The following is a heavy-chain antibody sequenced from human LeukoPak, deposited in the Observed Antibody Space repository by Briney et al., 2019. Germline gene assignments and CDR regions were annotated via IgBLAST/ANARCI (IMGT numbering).Heavy chain of an antibody. D-gene: IGHD4-17*01. CDR3: ARSYGDLKYYFDY. J-gene: IGHJ4*02. CDR1: GFTFSSYA. CDR2: IYYSGST. Sequence: GSLRLSCAASGFTFSSYAMSWVRQAPGKGLEWIGSIYYSGSTYYNPSLKSRVTISVDTSKNQFSLKLSSVTAADTAVYYCARSYGDLKYYFDYWGQGTLVTVSS. V-gene: IGHV4-39*07.